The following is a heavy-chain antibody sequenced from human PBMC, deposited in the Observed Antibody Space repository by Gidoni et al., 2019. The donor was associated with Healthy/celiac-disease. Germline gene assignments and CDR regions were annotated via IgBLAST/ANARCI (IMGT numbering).Heavy chain of an antibody. CDR3: ATRAYGNQWLVRGRRGLLYYGMDV. CDR2: FDPEDGET. Sequence: QVQLVQSGAEVKKPGASVKVSCKVSGYTLTELSMHWVRQAPGKGLEWMGGFDPEDGETIYAQKFQGRVTMTEDTSTDTAYMELSSLRSEDTSVYYCATRAYGNQWLVRGRRGLLYYGMDVWGQGTTVTVSS. J-gene: IGHJ6*02. D-gene: IGHD6-19*01. V-gene: IGHV1-24*01. CDR1: GYTLTELS.